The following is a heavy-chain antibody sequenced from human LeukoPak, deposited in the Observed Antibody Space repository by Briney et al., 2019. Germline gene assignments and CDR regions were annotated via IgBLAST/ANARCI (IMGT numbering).Heavy chain of an antibody. J-gene: IGHJ3*02. CDR1: GYTLTNYA. Sequence: ASVKVSCKASGYTLTNYAINWVRQAPGQGLEWMGWINTNTGNPTYAQGFTGRFVFSLDTSVSTAYLQISSLKAEDTAVYYCRGYCSSTTCPPDAFDIWGQGTMVTVSS. CDR2: INTNTGNP. CDR3: RGYCSSTTCPPDAFDI. V-gene: IGHV7-4-1*02. D-gene: IGHD2-2*01.